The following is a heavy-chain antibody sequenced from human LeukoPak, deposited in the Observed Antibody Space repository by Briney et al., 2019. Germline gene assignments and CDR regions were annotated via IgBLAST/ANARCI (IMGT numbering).Heavy chain of an antibody. D-gene: IGHD1-14*01. J-gene: IGHJ5*02. CDR1: GGSINSGVYY. Sequence: SPSETLSLTCTVSGGSINSGVYYWSWIRQPPGKGLEYIGYISQSGSTYYNPSLKSRVTISVDRSKNQFSLNLNSVTAADTAVYYCARDGIPDDNPNFFDPWGQGTLVTISS. CDR3: ARDGIPDDNPNFFDP. V-gene: IGHV4-30-2*01. CDR2: ISQSGST.